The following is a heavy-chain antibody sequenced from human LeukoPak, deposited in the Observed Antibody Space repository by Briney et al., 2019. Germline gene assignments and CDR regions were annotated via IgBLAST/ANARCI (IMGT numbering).Heavy chain of an antibody. CDR2: ISYDGSNK. D-gene: IGHD1-26*01. V-gene: IGHV3-30-3*01. J-gene: IGHJ3*02. CDR3: ARERGIVGATWGVAFDI. Sequence: GGSLRLSCKASGFTFSSYAMNWVRQAPGKGLEWVAVISYDGSNKYYADSVKGRFTISRDNSKNTLYLQMNSLRAEDTAVYYCARERGIVGATWGVAFDIWGQGTMVTVSS. CDR1: GFTFSSYA.